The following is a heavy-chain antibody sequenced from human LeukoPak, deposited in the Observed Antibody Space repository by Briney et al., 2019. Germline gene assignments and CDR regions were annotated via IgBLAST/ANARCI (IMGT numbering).Heavy chain of an antibody. CDR1: GFTFTDYY. J-gene: IGHJ4*02. CDR3: AKKGVAGMFHFDY. V-gene: IGHV3-23*01. D-gene: IGHD6-19*01. CDR2: ISGSGGST. Sequence: GGSLRLSCSASGFTFTDYYMSWVRQAPGKGLEWVSAISGSGGSTYYADSVKGRFTISRDNSKNTLYLQMNSLRAEDTAVYYCAKKGVAGMFHFDYWGQGTLVTVSS.